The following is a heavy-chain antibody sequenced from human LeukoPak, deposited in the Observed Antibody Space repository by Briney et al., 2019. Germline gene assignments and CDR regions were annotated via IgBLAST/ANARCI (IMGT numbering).Heavy chain of an antibody. V-gene: IGHV4-4*07. Sequence: PSETLSLTCTVSGGSIRSYYWSWIRQPAGKGLEWIGHIYGSGSTNYNPSLKSRVTMSVDTSKNQFSLRLSSVTAADTAVYYCARDGSMVRGVTAWYWGQGTLVTVSS. D-gene: IGHD3-10*01. CDR3: ARDGSMVRGVTAWY. CDR2: IYGSGST. CDR1: GGSIRSYY. J-gene: IGHJ4*02.